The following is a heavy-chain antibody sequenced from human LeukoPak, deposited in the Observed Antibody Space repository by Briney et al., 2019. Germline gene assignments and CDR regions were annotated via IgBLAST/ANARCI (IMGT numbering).Heavy chain of an antibody. CDR1: GFTFSSYA. V-gene: IGHV3-23*01. CDR2: ISGSGGST. D-gene: IGHD2-2*01. CDR3: AKYRPRDIAVVPAVKPCY. Sequence: PGGSLRLSCAASGFTFSSYAMSWVRQAPGKGLEWVSAISGSGGSTYYADSVKGRFTISRDNSKNTLYLQMNSLRAEDTDVYYCAKYRPRDIAVVPAVKPCYWGQGTLVTVSS. J-gene: IGHJ4*02.